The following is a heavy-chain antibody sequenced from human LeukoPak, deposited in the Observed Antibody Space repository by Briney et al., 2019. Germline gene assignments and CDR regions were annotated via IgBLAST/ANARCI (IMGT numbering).Heavy chain of an antibody. CDR1: GGSISSYY. CDR3: ARRSIYAFDI. J-gene: IGHJ3*02. V-gene: IGHV4-59*08. D-gene: IGHD2/OR15-2a*01. Sequence: SETLSLTCTVSGGSISSYYWSWIRQPPGKGLEWIGYIYYSGSTNYNPSLKSRVTTSVDTSKNQFSLKLSSVTAADTAVYYCARRSIYAFDIWGQGTMVTVSS. CDR2: IYYSGST.